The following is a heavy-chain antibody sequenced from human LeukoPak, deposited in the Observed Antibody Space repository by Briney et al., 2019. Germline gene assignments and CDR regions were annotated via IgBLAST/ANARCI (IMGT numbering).Heavy chain of an antibody. J-gene: IGHJ4*02. V-gene: IGHV3-23*01. CDR2: ISGSGLST. Sequence: GGSLRLSCAASGFTFSSYAMSWVRQAPGKGLEWVSAISGSGLSTYYADSVKGRFSISRDNSKNTLYLQMNSLRAEDTAVYYCAKGTHCSGGSCYTGTRDYFDYWGQGTVVTVSS. D-gene: IGHD2-15*01. CDR1: GFTFSSYA. CDR3: AKGTHCSGGSCYTGTRDYFDY.